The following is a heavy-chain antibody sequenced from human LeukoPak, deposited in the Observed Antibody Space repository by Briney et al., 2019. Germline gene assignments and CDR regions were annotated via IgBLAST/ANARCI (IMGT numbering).Heavy chain of an antibody. V-gene: IGHV4-30-4*01. CDR1: GGSISSGGYY. CDR2: IYYSAST. J-gene: IGHJ5*02. CDR3: ARESASPGKDWFDP. D-gene: IGHD6-13*01. Sequence: SQTLSLTCTVSGGSISSGGYYWSWIRQPPGKGLEWIGYIYYSASTHYNPSLKSRIIISVDTSKNQFSLKLSSVTAADTAVYYCARESASPGKDWFDPWGQGTLVTVSS.